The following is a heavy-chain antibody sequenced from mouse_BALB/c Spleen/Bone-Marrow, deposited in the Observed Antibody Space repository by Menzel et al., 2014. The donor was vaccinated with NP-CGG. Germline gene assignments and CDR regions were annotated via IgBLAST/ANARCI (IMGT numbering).Heavy chain of an antibody. J-gene: IGHJ2*01. CDR2: IDPANGNT. CDR1: GFNIKDTY. D-gene: IGHD1-2*01. CDR3: ARYRLGTYFDY. V-gene: IGHV14-3*02. Sequence: VQLQQSGAELVKPGASVKLSCTASGFNIKDTYMHWVKQRPEQRLEWIGRIDPANGNTKYDPKFQGKATITADTSSNTAYLQLSSLTSEDTAVYYCARYRLGTYFDYWGQGITLTVSS.